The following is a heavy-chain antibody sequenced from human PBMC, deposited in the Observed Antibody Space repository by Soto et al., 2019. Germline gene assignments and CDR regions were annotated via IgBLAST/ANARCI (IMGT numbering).Heavy chain of an antibody. D-gene: IGHD3-3*01. CDR1: GFTFSSYE. CDR3: ARVNYDFWSGYPDY. J-gene: IGHJ4*02. CDR2: ISSSGSTI. V-gene: IGHV3-48*03. Sequence: HPGGSLRLSCAASGFTFSSYEMNWVRQAPGKGLEWVSYISSSGSTIYYADSVKGRFTISRDNAKNSLYLQMNSLRAEDTAVYYCARVNYDFWSGYPDYWGQGTLVTVSS.